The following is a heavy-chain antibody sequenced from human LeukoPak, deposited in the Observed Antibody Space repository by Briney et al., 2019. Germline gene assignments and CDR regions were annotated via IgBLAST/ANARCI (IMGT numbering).Heavy chain of an antibody. V-gene: IGHV6-1*01. CDR2: TYYRSKWSN. D-gene: IGHD3-22*01. CDR1: GDSVSSNSDA. CDR3: ARYYYDSRGYYYYYFDY. Sequence: SQTLSLTCAISGDSVSSNSDAWTWIRQSPSRGLEWLGRTYYRSKWSNDYAVSVKSRITINPDTSRNQFSLQLNSVTPEDTAVYYCARYYYDSRGYYYYYFDYWGQGTLVTVSS. J-gene: IGHJ4*02.